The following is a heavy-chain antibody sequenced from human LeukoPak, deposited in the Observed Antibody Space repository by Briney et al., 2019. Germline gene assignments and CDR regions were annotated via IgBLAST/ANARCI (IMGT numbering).Heavy chain of an antibody. CDR2: IYPGDSDT. Sequence: GEPLKISCKGSGYSFTSYWLGWVRQMPGKGLEWMGIIYPGDSDTRYSPSFQGQVTISADKSISTAYLQWSSLKASDTAMYYCASRGYSYGRPFDYWGQGTLVTVSS. D-gene: IGHD5-18*01. CDR1: GYSFTSYW. J-gene: IGHJ4*02. CDR3: ASRGYSYGRPFDY. V-gene: IGHV5-51*01.